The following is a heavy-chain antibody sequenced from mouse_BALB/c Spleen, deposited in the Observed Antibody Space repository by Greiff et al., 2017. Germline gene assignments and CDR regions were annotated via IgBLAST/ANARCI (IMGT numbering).Heavy chain of an antibody. CDR1: GFTFSSYA. CDR3: ANYYGSSPAWFAY. Sequence: DVMLVESGGGLVKPGGSLKLSCAASGFTFSSYAMSWVRQTPEKRLEWVASISSGGSTYYPDSVKGRFTISRDNARNILYLQMSSLRSEDTAMYYCANYYGSSPAWFAYWGQGTLVTVSA. V-gene: IGHV5-6-5*01. CDR2: ISSGGST. J-gene: IGHJ3*01. D-gene: IGHD1-1*01.